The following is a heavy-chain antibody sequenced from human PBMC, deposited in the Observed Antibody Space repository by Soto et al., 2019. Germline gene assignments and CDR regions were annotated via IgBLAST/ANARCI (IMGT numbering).Heavy chain of an antibody. Sequence: GGSLRLSCAASGFTFSSYGMPWVRPAPGEGLEGVAAIWYDGSNKYYAGSVEGRFTISRDNYKTTLYLQRNSLRAEDTAVYYCARDTSIAAAGTVGPCYYCYYMGVWGKGTTGTVSS. J-gene: IGHJ6*03. CDR3: ARDTSIAAAGTVGPCYYCYYMGV. D-gene: IGHD6-13*01. CDR1: GFTFSSYG. V-gene: IGHV3-33*01. CDR2: IWYDGSNK.